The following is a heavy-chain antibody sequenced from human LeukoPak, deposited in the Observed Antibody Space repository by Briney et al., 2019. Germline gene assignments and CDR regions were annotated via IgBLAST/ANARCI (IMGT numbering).Heavy chain of an antibody. D-gene: IGHD3-3*01. CDR3: ARGRLRFLEWSTSEYFFDY. CDR1: GDPISSGDYF. CDR2: IYFSGIT. J-gene: IGHJ4*02. Sequence: SETLSLTCTVSGDPISSGDYFWTWIRQLPGKGLEWIGYIYFSGITYYNPSLTSRVTMSVDTSKNRFSLTLSFVTAADTAVYYCARGRLRFLEWSTSEYFFDYWGQGTLVTVSS. V-gene: IGHV4-31*03.